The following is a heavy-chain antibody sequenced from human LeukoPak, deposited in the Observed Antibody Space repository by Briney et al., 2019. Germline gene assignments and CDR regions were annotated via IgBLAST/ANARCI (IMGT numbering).Heavy chain of an antibody. V-gene: IGHV6-1*01. D-gene: IGHD1-1*01. Sequence: SQTLSLTCAISGDTVSSKSAACNWITQSPSRGLEWLGRTYLRSSWIYKYALSVRSRINLSPDTSKNQFSLQLTSVNAEDTAVYFCARAPDDLLHGRAFWGQGILVTVSS. CDR2: TYLRSSWIY. J-gene: IGHJ3*01. CDR1: GDTVSSKSAA. CDR3: ARAPDDLLHGRAF.